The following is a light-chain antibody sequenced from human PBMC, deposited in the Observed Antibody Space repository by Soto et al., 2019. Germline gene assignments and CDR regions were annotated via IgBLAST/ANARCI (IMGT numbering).Light chain of an antibody. V-gene: IGLV1-40*01. CDR3: QSYDSSLSAV. CDR2: VNS. J-gene: IGLJ1*01. Sequence: QSVLTQPPSVSGAPGQRVTISCTGNSSNIGAGYDVHWYQQLPGTAPQLLIFVNSNRPSGVPDRFSGSRSGTSASLAITGLQAEDEADYYCQSYDSSLSAVFGTGTKVTVL. CDR1: SSNIGAGYD.